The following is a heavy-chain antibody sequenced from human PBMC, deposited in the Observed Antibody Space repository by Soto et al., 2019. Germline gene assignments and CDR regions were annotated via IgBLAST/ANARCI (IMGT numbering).Heavy chain of an antibody. D-gene: IGHD3-22*01. CDR2: IYSGGST. CDR1: GFTVSSNY. V-gene: IGHV3-53*01. CDR3: ARDRVESGYPEYFQH. J-gene: IGHJ1*01. Sequence: EVQLVESGGGLIQPGGSLRLSCAASGFTVSSNYMSWVRQAPGKGLEWVSVIYSGGSTYYADSVKGRFTISRDNSKNTLYLQMNSLRAEDPAVYYCARDRVESGYPEYFQHWAQGTLVTVSS.